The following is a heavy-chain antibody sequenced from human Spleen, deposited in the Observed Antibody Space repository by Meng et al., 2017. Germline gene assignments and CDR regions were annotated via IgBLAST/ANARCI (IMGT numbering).Heavy chain of an antibody. CDR3: AKDIGYGDNYYYGMDV. D-gene: IGHD4-17*01. J-gene: IGHJ6*02. V-gene: IGHV3-23*01. CDR1: GFTFGDYA. Sequence: GESLKISCAASGFTFGDYAMTWVRQAPGKGLEWVSTISVSGGSTYYADSVKGRFSISRDNAKNSLYLQMNSLRAEDTALYYCAKDIGYGDNYYYGMDVWGQGTTVTVSS. CDR2: ISVSGGST.